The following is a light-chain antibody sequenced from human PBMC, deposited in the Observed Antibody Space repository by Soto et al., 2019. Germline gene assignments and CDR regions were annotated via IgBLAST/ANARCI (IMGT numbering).Light chain of an antibody. V-gene: IGKV1-39*01. CDR2: AAS. CDR3: QQSYSTPGT. CDR1: QSISSY. J-gene: IGKJ1*01. Sequence: DIQMTQSPSSLSASVGDRVTITCRASQSISSYLNWYQQKPGKAPKLLIYAASSLQSGVPSRFSGSGSATDFTLTISSLQPDDFATYYCQQSYSTPGTFGQGTKVEIK.